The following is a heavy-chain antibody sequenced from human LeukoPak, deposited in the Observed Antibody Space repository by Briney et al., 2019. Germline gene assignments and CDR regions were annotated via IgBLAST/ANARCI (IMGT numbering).Heavy chain of an antibody. D-gene: IGHD5-18*01. J-gene: IGHJ4*02. CDR2: ISSSGGRT. Sequence: GGSLRLSCAASGFIFRSYAMSWVRQAPGKGLEWVSSISSSGGRTFYADSVKGRFTISRDNAKNSLYLQMNSLRAEDTAVYYCAGEFRDTAMVCYFDYWGQGTLVTVSS. V-gene: IGHV3-23*01. CDR1: GFIFRSYA. CDR3: AGEFRDTAMVCYFDY.